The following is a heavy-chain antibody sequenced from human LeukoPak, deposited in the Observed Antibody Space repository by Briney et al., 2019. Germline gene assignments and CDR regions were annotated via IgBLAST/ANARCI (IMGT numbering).Heavy chain of an antibody. CDR2: IYYSGST. CDR3: ASMTTVTSNSNYYYGMDV. Sequence: PSETLSLTCTVSGCSISSSSRYWGCIRQPPGKGLEWIGSIYYSGSTDYNPSLKSRVTISVDTSRNQFSLKLSSVTAADTAVYYCASMTTVTSNSNYYYGMDVWGRGTTVTVSS. CDR1: GCSISSSSRY. D-gene: IGHD4-17*01. J-gene: IGHJ6*02. V-gene: IGHV4-39*01.